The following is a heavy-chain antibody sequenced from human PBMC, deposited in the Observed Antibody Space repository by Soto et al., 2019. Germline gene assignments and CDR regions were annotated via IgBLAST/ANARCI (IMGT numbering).Heavy chain of an antibody. J-gene: IGHJ2*01. CDR3: AKNPLISSWYHWYFDL. CDR1: GFTFSSYG. V-gene: IGHV3-30*18. CDR2: ISYDGSNK. D-gene: IGHD6-13*01. Sequence: QVQLVESGGGVVQPGRSLRLSCAASGFTFSSYGMHWVRQAPGKGLEWVAVISYDGSNKYYADSVKGRFTISRDNSKNTLYLQMNSLRAEDTAVYYCAKNPLISSWYHWYFDLWGRGTLVTVSS.